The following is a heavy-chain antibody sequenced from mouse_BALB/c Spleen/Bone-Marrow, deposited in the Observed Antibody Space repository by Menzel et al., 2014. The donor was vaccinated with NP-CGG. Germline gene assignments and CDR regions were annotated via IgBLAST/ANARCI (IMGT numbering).Heavy chain of an antibody. D-gene: IGHD4-1*01. CDR1: GYTFTSYY. J-gene: IGHJ2*01. CDR2: INPSNGGT. V-gene: IGHV1S81*02. CDR3: TRGRTWDFDY. Sequence: QVQLQQSGAELVKPGASVELSCKASGYTFTSYYMYWVKQRPGQGLEWIGEINPSNGGTNFNEKFKSRATLTVDKSSSTAYMQLNSLTSEDSAVYYCTRGRTWDFDYWGQGTTLTVSS.